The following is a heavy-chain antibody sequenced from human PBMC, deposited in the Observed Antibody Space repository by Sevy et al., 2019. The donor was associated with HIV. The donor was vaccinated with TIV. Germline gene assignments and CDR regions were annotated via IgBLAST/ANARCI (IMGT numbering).Heavy chain of an antibody. V-gene: IGHV5-51*01. D-gene: IGHD4-17*01. CDR1: GYSFTAYW. J-gene: IGHJ3*02. Sequence: GESLKISCKGSGYSFTAYWIDWVRQVPGKGLEWMGTIYPGDSETRHSPSVQGQVTISADKSLTSAYLQWSSLKASDTAVYYCARPTGLKQAIDVGTLVIWGQGTMVTDSS. CDR2: IYPGDSET. CDR3: ARPTGLKQAIDVGTLVI.